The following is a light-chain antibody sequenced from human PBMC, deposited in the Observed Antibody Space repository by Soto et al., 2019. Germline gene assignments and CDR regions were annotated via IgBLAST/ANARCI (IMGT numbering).Light chain of an antibody. CDR2: DVS. V-gene: IGLV2-14*01. CDR3: TSYTSSSTLVV. J-gene: IGLJ2*01. CDR1: SSDVGGYNY. Sequence: QSALTQPASVSGSPGQSITISCTGTSSDVGGYNYVSWHQQHPGKAPKLMIYDVSNRPSGVSNRFSGSKSGNTASLTISGLQAEDEADYYCTSYTSSSTLVVFGGGTQLTVL.